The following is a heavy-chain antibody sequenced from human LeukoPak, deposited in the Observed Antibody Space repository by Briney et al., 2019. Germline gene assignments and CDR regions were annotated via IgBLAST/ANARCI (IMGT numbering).Heavy chain of an antibody. CDR1: GGSISSYY. D-gene: IGHD2-2*01. Sequence: SETLSLTCTVSGGSISSYYWSWIRQPPGKGLEWIGYIYYSGSTNYNSSLKSRVTISVDTSKNQFSLKLSSVTAADTAVYYCARSAMYQLLGSFDYWGQGTLVTVSS. CDR2: IYYSGST. CDR3: ARSAMYQLLGSFDY. V-gene: IGHV4-59*01. J-gene: IGHJ4*02.